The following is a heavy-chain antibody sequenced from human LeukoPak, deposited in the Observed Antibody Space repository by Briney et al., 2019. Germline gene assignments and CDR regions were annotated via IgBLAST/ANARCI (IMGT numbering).Heavy chain of an antibody. CDR2: ISGSGGST. D-gene: IGHD6-25*01. J-gene: IGHJ4*02. CDR1: GFAFSAYA. Sequence: PGGSLRLSCAASGFAFSAYAMSWVRQAPGKGLEWVSAISGSGGSTYYADSVKGRFTISRDNSKNTLYLQMNSLRAEDTAVYYCAKDQRRQGAYYLDYWGQGTLVTVSS. CDR3: AKDQRRQGAYYLDY. V-gene: IGHV3-23*01.